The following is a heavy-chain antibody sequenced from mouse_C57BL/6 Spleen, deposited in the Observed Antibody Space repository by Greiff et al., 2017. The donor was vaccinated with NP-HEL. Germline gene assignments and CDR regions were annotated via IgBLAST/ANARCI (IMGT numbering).Heavy chain of an antibody. CDR1: GYAFTNYL. V-gene: IGHV1-54*01. CDR2: INPGSGGT. CDR3: AYDYDGFAY. Sequence: QVQLQQSGAELVRPGTSVKVSCKASGYAFTNYLIEWVKQRPGQGLEWIGVINPGSGGTNYNEKFKGKATLTADKSSSTAYMQLSSLTSEDSAVYFCAYDYDGFAYWGQGTLVTVSA. J-gene: IGHJ3*01. D-gene: IGHD2-4*01.